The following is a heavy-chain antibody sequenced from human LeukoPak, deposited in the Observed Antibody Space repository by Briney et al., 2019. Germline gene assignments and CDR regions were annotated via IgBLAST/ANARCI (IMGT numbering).Heavy chain of an antibody. CDR1: GGSISSYY. Sequence: SETLSLTCTVSGGSISSYYWSCIRQPPGKGLEWIGYIYYSGSTNYNPSLKSRVTISVDTSKNQFSLKLSSVTAADTAVYYCAREMATGFDYWGRGTLVTVSS. CDR2: IYYSGST. CDR3: AREMATGFDY. V-gene: IGHV4-59*01. J-gene: IGHJ4*02. D-gene: IGHD5-24*01.